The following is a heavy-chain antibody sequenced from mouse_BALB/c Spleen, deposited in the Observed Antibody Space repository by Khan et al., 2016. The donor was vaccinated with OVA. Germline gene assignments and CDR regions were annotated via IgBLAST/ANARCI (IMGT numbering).Heavy chain of an antibody. CDR1: GYSITSGYA. Sequence: QLEESGPGLVKPSQSLSLTCTVTGYSITSGYAWNWIRQFPGNKLEWMGYISYSGGTSYNPSLKGRISITRDTSKNQFFLQLNSVTTEDTATYYCARGNYYGYYFDYWGQGTTLTVSS. V-gene: IGHV3-2*02. CDR2: ISYSGGT. CDR3: ARGNYYGYYFDY. D-gene: IGHD1-1*01. J-gene: IGHJ2*01.